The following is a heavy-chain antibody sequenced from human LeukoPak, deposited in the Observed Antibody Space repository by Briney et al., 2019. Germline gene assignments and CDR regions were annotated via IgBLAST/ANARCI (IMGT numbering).Heavy chain of an antibody. V-gene: IGHV1-46*01. J-gene: IGHJ3*02. CDR3: ARIRDGYNGAYDI. Sequence: ASVKVSCKASGYTFTKSYIHWVRQAPGQRLEWMGLINPGGDNTDYAQNFQGRLTMTSDTSARTVYMELSSLRSEDTAVYYCARIRDGYNGAYDIWGQGTVVTVPS. D-gene: IGHD5-24*01. CDR2: INPGGDNT. CDR1: GYTFTKSY.